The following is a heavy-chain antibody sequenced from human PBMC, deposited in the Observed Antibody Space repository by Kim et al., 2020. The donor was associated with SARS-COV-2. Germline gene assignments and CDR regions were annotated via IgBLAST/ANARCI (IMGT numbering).Heavy chain of an antibody. D-gene: IGHD2-15*01. V-gene: IGHV3-30-3*01. CDR2: ISYDGSNK. CDR1: GFTFSSYA. J-gene: IGHJ3*02. Sequence: GGSLRLSCAASGFTFSSYAMHWVRQAPGKGLEWVAVISYDGSNKYYADSVKGRFTISRDNSKNTLYLQMNSLRAEDTAVYYCARESYCSGGSCYLPDAFDIWGQGTMVTVSS. CDR3: ARESYCSGGSCYLPDAFDI.